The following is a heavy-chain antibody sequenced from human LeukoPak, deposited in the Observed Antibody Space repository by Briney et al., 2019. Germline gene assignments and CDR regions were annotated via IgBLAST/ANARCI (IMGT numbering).Heavy chain of an antibody. CDR2: ISSNGGST. D-gene: IGHD3-9*01. J-gene: IGHJ4*02. CDR1: GFTFSSYA. CDR3: VKDRSEYFDWLLGFDY. Sequence: GGSLRLSCSASGFTFSSYAMHWVRQAPGKGLEYVSAISSNGGSTYYADSVKGRFAISRDSSKNTLYLQMSSLRAEDTAVYYCVKDRSEYFDWLLGFDYWGQGTLVTVSS. V-gene: IGHV3-64D*06.